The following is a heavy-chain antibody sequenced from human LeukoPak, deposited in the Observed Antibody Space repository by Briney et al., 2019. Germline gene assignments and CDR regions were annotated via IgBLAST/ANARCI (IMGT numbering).Heavy chain of an antibody. J-gene: IGHJ4*02. V-gene: IGHV3-9*01. CDR3: AKDRTGYSGNVLDY. CDR1: GSDFSSHN. Sequence: PGGSLRLSCAVSGSDFSSHNFHWVRQAPGKGLEWVSGISWNSGSIGYADSVKGRFTISRDNAKNSLYLQMNSLRAEDTALYYCAKDRTGYSGNVLDYWGQGTLVTVSS. D-gene: IGHD1-26*01. CDR2: ISWNSGSI.